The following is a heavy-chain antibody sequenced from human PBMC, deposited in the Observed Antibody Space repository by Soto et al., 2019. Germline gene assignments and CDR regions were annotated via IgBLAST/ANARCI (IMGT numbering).Heavy chain of an antibody. J-gene: IGHJ3*02. CDR1: GGTFSSYT. Sequence: QVQLVQSGAEVKKPGSSVKVSCKASGGTFSSYTISWVRQAPGHGLEWMGRIIPILGIANYAQKFQGRVTITADKSTSTAYMELSSLRSEDTAVYYCARAYSGYDDGGAFDIWGQGTMVTVSS. CDR2: IIPILGIA. CDR3: ARAYSGYDDGGAFDI. D-gene: IGHD5-12*01. V-gene: IGHV1-69*02.